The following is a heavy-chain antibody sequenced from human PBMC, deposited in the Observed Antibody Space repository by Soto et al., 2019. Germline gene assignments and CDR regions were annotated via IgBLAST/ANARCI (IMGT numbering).Heavy chain of an antibody. J-gene: IGHJ4*02. V-gene: IGHV3-21*01. CDR2: ISSSSYI. Sequence: GGSLRLSCAASGFTFSSYSMNWVRRAPGKGLEWVSSISSSSYIYYADSVKGRFTISRDNAKNSLYLQMNSLRAEDTAVYYCARDPSGYFDYWGQGTLVTVSS. CDR3: ARDPSGYFDY. CDR1: GFTFSSYS.